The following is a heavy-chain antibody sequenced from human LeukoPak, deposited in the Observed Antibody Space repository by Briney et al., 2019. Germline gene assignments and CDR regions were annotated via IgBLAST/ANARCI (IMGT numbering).Heavy chain of an antibody. CDR1: GYTFTDYY. Sequence: ASVKVSCKTSGYTFTDYYIHWVRQAPGQGLEWVGWINPKTGGTDYAQKSQGRVTVTRDTSISTAYMELTRLRSDDTAVFYCARRISSDYWGQGTLVTVSS. CDR2: INPKTGGT. V-gene: IGHV1-2*02. J-gene: IGHJ4*02. D-gene: IGHD3-10*01. CDR3: ARRISSDY.